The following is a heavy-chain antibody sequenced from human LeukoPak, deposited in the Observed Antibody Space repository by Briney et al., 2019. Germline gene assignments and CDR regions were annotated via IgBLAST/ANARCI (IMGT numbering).Heavy chain of an antibody. CDR3: ARGAYSSGWAYFDH. CDR2: ISYDGSNK. J-gene: IGHJ4*02. D-gene: IGHD6-19*01. CDR1: GFTFSSYG. Sequence: PGGSLRLSCAASGFTFSSYGMHWVRQAPGKGLEWVAVISYDGSNKYYADSVKGRFTISRDNSKNTLYLQMNSLRADDTAVYYCARGAYSSGWAYFDHWGQGTLVTVSS. V-gene: IGHV3-30*03.